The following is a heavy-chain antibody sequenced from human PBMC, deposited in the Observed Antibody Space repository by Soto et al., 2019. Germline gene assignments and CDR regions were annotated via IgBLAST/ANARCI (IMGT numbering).Heavy chain of an antibody. D-gene: IGHD6-13*01. CDR3: ARSFGVAAAGPFDY. Sequence: SANLSLNSTVSRCSISGYYWSWMQQPPGEGLEWIGYMYSTGSTVYNPSFKSRVTISVDTSKNQFSLKLNSVTAADTAVYYCARSFGVAAAGPFDYWGQGTLVTVSS. CDR2: MYSTGST. V-gene: IGHV4-59*01. J-gene: IGHJ4*02. CDR1: RCSISGYY.